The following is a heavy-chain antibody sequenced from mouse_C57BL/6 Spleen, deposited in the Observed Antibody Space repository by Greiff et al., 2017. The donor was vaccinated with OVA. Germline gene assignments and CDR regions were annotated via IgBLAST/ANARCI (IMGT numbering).Heavy chain of an antibody. CDR3: ARAGGYDSYYFDY. J-gene: IGHJ2*01. Sequence: VQLQQSGPELVKPGASVKISCKASGYAFSSSWMNWVKQRPGKGLEWIGRIYPGDGDTNYNGKFKGKATLTADKSSSTAYMQLSSLTSEDSAVYFCARAGGYDSYYFDYWGQGTTLTVSS. V-gene: IGHV1-82*01. CDR1: GYAFSSSW. D-gene: IGHD2-2*01. CDR2: IYPGDGDT.